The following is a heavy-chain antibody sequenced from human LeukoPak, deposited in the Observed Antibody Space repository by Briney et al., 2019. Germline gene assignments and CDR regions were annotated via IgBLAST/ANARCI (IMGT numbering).Heavy chain of an antibody. J-gene: IGHJ4*02. D-gene: IGHD5-18*01. CDR1: GGTFSSYA. CDR2: IIPIFGTA. CDR3: AREDTATFDY. V-gene: IGHV1-69*13. Sequence: ASVKVSCKASGGTFSSYAISWVRQAPGQGLEWMGGIIPIFGTANYAQKFQGRVTIAADESTSTAYMELSSLRSEDTAVYYCAREDTATFDYWGQGTLVTVSS.